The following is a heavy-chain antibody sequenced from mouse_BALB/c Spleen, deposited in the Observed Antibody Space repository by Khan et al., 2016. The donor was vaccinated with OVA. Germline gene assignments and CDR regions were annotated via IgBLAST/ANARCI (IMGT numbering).Heavy chain of an antibody. CDR2: INPHIGET. D-gene: IGHD1-1*01. CDR3: ARIYGSDIDY. Sequence: EVELVESGPELVKPGASVKISCKASGYSFTGYFMYWVMQSHGKSLEWIGRINPHIGETFYNQKFKGKATLTVDESSSTAHMERRSKASEDSAVYYCARIYGSDIDYWGKGTTLTVSS. CDR1: GYSFTGYF. J-gene: IGHJ2*01. V-gene: IGHV1-20*02.